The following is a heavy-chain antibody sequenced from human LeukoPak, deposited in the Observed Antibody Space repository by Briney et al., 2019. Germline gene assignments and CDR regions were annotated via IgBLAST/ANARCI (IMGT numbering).Heavy chain of an antibody. V-gene: IGHV1-69*04. CDR1: GGTFSSYA. D-gene: IGHD2-2*02. Sequence: ASVKVSCKASGGTFSSYAISWVRQAPGQGLEWMGRIIPILGIANYAQKFQGRVTITTDESTSTAYMELSSLRSEDTAVYYCARATYSLPLRHCSSTSCYSHYYYMDVWGKGTTVTVSS. CDR2: IIPILGIA. J-gene: IGHJ6*03. CDR3: ARATYSLPLRHCSSTSCYSHYYYMDV.